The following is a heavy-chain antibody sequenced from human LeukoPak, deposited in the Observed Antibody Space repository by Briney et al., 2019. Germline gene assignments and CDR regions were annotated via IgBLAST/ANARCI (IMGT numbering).Heavy chain of an antibody. J-gene: IGHJ5*02. V-gene: IGHV3-30*04. CDR1: GFTFSSFA. CDR3: AREKIASSGNNWFDP. D-gene: IGHD6-13*01. Sequence: GRSLRLSCAASGFTFSSFAMHWVRQAPGKGLDWVAVISFDSNNKYYADPVRGRFTISRDNSKNTLYLQINSLRSEDTALYYCAREKIASSGNNWFDPWGQGTLVTVSS. CDR2: ISFDSNNK.